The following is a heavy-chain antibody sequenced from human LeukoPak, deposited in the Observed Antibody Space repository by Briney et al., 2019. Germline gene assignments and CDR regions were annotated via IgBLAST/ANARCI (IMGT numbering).Heavy chain of an antibody. CDR2: IYSGGST. CDR1: GFTVSSNY. CDR3: AKDRGYSYGSLGY. J-gene: IGHJ4*02. V-gene: IGHV3-66*01. Sequence: GGSLRLSCAASGFTVSSNYMSWVRQAPGKGLEWVSVIYSGGSTYYADSVKGRFTISRDNSKNTLYLQMNSLRAEDTAVYYCAKDRGYSYGSLGYWGQGTLVTVSS. D-gene: IGHD5-18*01.